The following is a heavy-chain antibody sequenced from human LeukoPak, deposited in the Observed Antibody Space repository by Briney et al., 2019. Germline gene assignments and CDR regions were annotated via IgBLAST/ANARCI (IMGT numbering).Heavy chain of an antibody. D-gene: IGHD2-21*01. J-gene: IGHJ4*02. V-gene: IGHV3-23*01. Sequence: GGSLRLSCAASGFTVSSNYMSWVRQAPGKGLEWVSAISGSGGSTYYADSVKGRFTISRDNSKNTLYLQMNSLRAEDTAVYYCAKEHMSYFDYWGQGTLVTVSS. CDR3: AKEHMSYFDY. CDR1: GFTVSSNY. CDR2: ISGSGGST.